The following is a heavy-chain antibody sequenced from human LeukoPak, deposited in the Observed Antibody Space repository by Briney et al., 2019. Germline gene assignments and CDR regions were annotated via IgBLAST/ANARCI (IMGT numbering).Heavy chain of an antibody. Sequence: SVKVSCKASGGTFSSYAISWVRQAPGQGLEWMGGIIPIFGTANYAQKFQGRVMITADESTSTVYMELSSLRSEDTAVYYCASHNTSRYYFDYWGQGTLVTVSS. CDR3: ASHNTSRYYFDY. CDR1: GGTFSSYA. D-gene: IGHD1-1*01. V-gene: IGHV1-69*01. CDR2: IIPIFGTA. J-gene: IGHJ4*02.